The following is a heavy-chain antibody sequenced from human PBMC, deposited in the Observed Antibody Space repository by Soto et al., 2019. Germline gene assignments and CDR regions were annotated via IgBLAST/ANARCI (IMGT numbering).Heavy chain of an antibody. J-gene: IGHJ5*02. CDR1: GGSISSSSYY. D-gene: IGHD2-8*01. V-gene: IGHV4-39*01. Sequence: SETLSLTCTVSGGSISSSSYYWGWIRQPPGKGLEWIGSIYYSGSTYYNPSLKSRVTISVDTSKNQFSLKLSSVTAADTAVYYCARQKPKWYNWFDPWGQGTLVTVSS. CDR3: ARQKPKWYNWFDP. CDR2: IYYSGST.